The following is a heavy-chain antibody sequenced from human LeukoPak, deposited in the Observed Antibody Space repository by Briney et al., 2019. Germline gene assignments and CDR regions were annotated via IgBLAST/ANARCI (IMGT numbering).Heavy chain of an antibody. V-gene: IGHV3-30*03. J-gene: IGHJ4*02. CDR2: ISSDGRDQ. CDR3: GRGLFGDNWLAGF. CDR1: XXTXSDYS. Sequence: GXSXXXSCXXSXXTXSDYSIHWVRQAPGQGLEWVALISSDGRDQQYADSVKGRFILSRDNSQNTLSLQMNSLRVEDTAVYFCGRGLFGDNWLAGFWGQGVQVTVSS. D-gene: IGHD5-24*01.